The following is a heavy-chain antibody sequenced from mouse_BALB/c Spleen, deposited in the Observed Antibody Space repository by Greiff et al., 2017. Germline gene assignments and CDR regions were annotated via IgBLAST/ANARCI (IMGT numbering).Heavy chain of an antibody. V-gene: IGHV5-6-3*01. CDR3: ARRPITTVYYFDY. D-gene: IGHD1-1*01. CDR1: GFTFSSYG. J-gene: IGHJ2*01. CDR2: INSNGGST. Sequence: EVKLQESGGGLVQPGGSLKLSCAASGFTFSSYGMSWVRQTPDKRLELVATINSNGGSTYYPDSVKGRFTISRDNAKNTLYLQMSSLKSEDTAMYYCARRPITTVYYFDYWGQGTTLTVSS.